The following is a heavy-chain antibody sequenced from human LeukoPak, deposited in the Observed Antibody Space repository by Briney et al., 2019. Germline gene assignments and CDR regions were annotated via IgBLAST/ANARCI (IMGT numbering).Heavy chain of an antibody. CDR1: GFTFSSYA. CDR2: ISGSGGST. J-gene: IGHJ6*03. Sequence: PGGSLRLSCAASGFTFSSYAMSWVRQAPGKGLEWVSAISGSGGSTYYADSVKGRFTISRDNSKNTLYLQMNSLRAEDTAVYYCAKSMWYEVATIPPGYYMDVWGKGTTVTVSS. V-gene: IGHV3-23*01. D-gene: IGHD5-12*01. CDR3: AKSMWYEVATIPPGYYMDV.